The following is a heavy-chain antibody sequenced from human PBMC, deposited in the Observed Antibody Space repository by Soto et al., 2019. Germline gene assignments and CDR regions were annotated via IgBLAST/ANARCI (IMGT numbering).Heavy chain of an antibody. J-gene: IGHJ4*02. CDR1: GYTFTSYY. D-gene: IGHD3-22*01. CDR3: ARVVDSSGYYYYFDY. Sequence: QVQLVQSGAEVKKPGASVKVSCKASGYTFTSYYMHWVRQAPGQGLEWMGIINPSGGSTSYAQKCQGRATMTRDTSTNTVYMELSSLRSEDTAVYYCARVVDSSGYYYYFDYWGQGTLVTVSS. CDR2: INPSGGST. V-gene: IGHV1-46*01.